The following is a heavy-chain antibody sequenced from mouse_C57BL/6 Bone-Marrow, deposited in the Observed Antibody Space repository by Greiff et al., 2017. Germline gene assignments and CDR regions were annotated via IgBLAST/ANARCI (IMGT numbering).Heavy chain of an antibody. Sequence: QVQLQQSGAELARPGASVKLSCKASGYTFTSYGISWVKQRTGQGLEWIGEIYPRSGNTYYNEKFKGKATLTADKSSSTAYMELRSLTSEDSAVYFCARRSLGAWFAYWGQGTLVTVPA. CDR1: GYTFTSYG. CDR3: ARRSLGAWFAY. J-gene: IGHJ3*01. CDR2: IYPRSGNT. D-gene: IGHD4-1*01. V-gene: IGHV1-81*01.